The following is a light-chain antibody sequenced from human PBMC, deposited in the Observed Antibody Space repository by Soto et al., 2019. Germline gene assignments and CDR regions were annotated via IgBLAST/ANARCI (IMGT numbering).Light chain of an antibody. Sequence: QSALTQPASVSGSPGQSITISCTGTSSDVGAYKYVSWYQQHPGKAPKVMIYEVSNRPSGVSNRFSGSKSGNTASLTISGLQAEDETDYYCSSYTSSNTNVFGTGTKLTVL. CDR1: SSDVGAYKY. CDR2: EVS. CDR3: SSYTSSNTNV. V-gene: IGLV2-14*01. J-gene: IGLJ1*01.